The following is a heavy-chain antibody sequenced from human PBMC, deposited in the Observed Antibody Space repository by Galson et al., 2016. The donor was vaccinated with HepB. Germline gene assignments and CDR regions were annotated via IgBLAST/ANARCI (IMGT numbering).Heavy chain of an antibody. Sequence: SLRLSCAASGFTFRNYAMDWVRQAPGKGLEWVSSITLNGGQIFYADSVKGRFTISRDDAKRSVYLQMNSLRAEDTAVYYCARDRQQLELDYWGQGTLVTVSS. V-gene: IGHV3-21*01. CDR2: ITLNGGQI. CDR3: ARDRQQLELDY. CDR1: GFTFRNYA. J-gene: IGHJ4*02. D-gene: IGHD6-13*01.